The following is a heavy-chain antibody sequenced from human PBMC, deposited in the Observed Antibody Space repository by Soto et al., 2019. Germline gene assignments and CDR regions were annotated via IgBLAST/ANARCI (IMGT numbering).Heavy chain of an antibody. CDR2: MNPNSGHT. CDR1: GYTFTSHD. V-gene: IGHV1-8*01. Sequence: QVQLVQSGAEVKKPGASVKVSCKASGYTFTSHDINWMRQTTGQGLEWMGWMNPNSGHTNSAQKFQGRVNMTRGTSINSAYMELTNLRSEDTAIYYCASDMSTTWGQGTLVTVSS. CDR3: ASDMSTT. D-gene: IGHD2-2*01. J-gene: IGHJ5*02.